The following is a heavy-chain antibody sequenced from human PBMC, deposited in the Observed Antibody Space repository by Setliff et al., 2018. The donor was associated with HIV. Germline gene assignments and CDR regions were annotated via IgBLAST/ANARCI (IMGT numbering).Heavy chain of an antibody. CDR3: ARHAALIKRYYYYYLDV. V-gene: IGHV4-39*01. D-gene: IGHD5-18*01. CDR1: GDSISTDNYH. Sequence: PSETLSLTCTVSGDSISTDNYHWGWIRQPPGKGLEWIGHTANTDYNPSPKSRVTVSVDTSKNQLSLRLSSVTAADTAVYYCARHAALIKRYYYYYLDVWGKGTTVTVSS. J-gene: IGHJ6*03. CDR2: TANT.